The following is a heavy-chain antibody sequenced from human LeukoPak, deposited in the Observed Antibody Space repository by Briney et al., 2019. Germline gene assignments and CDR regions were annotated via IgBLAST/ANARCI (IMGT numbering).Heavy chain of an antibody. Sequence: GGSLRLSCAASGFTFSSYWMHWVRQAPGKGLVWVSRINSDGSYTNYADSVKGRFTISRDNSKNTLYLQMNSLRAEDTAVYYCAKDTGWSLPDYWGQGTLVTVSS. J-gene: IGHJ4*02. CDR3: AKDTGWSLPDY. V-gene: IGHV3-74*01. CDR1: GFTFSSYW. D-gene: IGHD6-19*01. CDR2: INSDGSYT.